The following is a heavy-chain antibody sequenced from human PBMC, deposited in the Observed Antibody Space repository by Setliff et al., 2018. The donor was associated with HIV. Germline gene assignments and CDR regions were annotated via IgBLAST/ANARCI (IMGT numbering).Heavy chain of an antibody. D-gene: IGHD2-8*01. CDR2: IYSNGKT. CDR1: GGSISSRSYY. Sequence: SETLSLTCTVSGGSISSRSYYWSWLRQPAGKGLEWVGRIYSNGKTDYNPSLKSRVTISEDTSKNQFSLKVNSVTAADTAMYFCARESPDGLDYWGQGSLVTVSS. J-gene: IGHJ4*02. CDR3: ARESPDGLDY. V-gene: IGHV4-61*02.